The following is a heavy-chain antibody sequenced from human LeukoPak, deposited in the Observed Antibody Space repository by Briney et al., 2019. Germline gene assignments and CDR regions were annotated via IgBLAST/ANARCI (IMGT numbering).Heavy chain of an antibody. D-gene: IGHD2-2*01. J-gene: IGHJ4*02. Sequence: GESLKISCKGSGYSFTKYWIGWVRQMPGKGLEWMGIIYPGDSDSKYSPSFQGQVTISADKSISTAYLQWSSLKASDTAMYYCARRGYCSTTSCSAPLDYWGQGTLVAVSS. CDR2: IYPGDSDS. V-gene: IGHV5-51*01. CDR1: GYSFTKYW. CDR3: ARRGYCSTTSCSAPLDY.